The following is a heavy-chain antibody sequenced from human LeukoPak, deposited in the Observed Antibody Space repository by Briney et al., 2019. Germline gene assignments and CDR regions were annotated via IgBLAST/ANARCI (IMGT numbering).Heavy chain of an antibody. V-gene: IGHV3-7*04. CDR2: IKQDGSEK. CDR3: AGGDRGNE. D-gene: IGHD2-15*01. CDR1: GFTFSSYW. Sequence: PGGSLRLSCAASGFTFSSYWMSWVRQAPGKGLEWVANIKQDGSEKNYLDSVKGRFTISRDNSKNSLYLQMNSLRAEDTALYYCAGGDRGNEWGQGTLVTVSS. J-gene: IGHJ4*02.